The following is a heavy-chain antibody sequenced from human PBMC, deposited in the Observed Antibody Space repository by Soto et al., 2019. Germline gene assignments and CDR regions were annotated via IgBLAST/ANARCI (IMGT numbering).Heavy chain of an antibody. D-gene: IGHD1-26*01. Sequence: ASVKVSCTASGYTFTSDGISWVRQAPGQGLEWMGWISAYNGNTNYAQKLQGRVTMTTDTSTSTAYMELRSLRSDDTAVYYCARDVIVGATSGAQWFDPWGQGTLVTVSS. CDR3: ARDVIVGATSGAQWFDP. CDR1: GYTFTSDG. J-gene: IGHJ5*02. V-gene: IGHV1-18*01. CDR2: ISAYNGNT.